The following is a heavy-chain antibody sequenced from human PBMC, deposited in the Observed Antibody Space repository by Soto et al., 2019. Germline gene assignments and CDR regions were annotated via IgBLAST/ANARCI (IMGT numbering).Heavy chain of an antibody. V-gene: IGHV3-7*01. CDR3: ARGSYDDSPFDY. CDR1: GFTFSSYW. D-gene: IGHD1-26*01. J-gene: IGHJ4*02. CDR2: IKQDGSEK. Sequence: GGSLRLPCAASGFTFSSYWMSWVRQAPGKGLEWVANIKQDGSEKYYVDSVKGRFTISRDNDKNSLYLQMNSLRAEDTAVYYCARGSYDDSPFDYWGQGTLVTVSS.